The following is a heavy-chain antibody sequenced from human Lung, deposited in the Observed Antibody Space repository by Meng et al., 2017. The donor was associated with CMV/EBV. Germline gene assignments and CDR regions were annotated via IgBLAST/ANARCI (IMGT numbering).Heavy chain of an antibody. J-gene: IGHJ6*02. CDR3: ARDPIRVLRFLEWNYYYYGMDV. D-gene: IGHD3-3*01. CDR1: GYTFTSYG. CDR2: ICAYNGNT. Sequence: ASVKVSCKASGYTFTSYGISWVRQAPGQGLEWMGWICAYNGNTNYAQKLQGRVTMTTDTSTSTAYMELRSLRSDDTAVYYCARDPIRVLRFLEWNYYYYGMDVWGQGTTVTVSS. V-gene: IGHV1-18*01.